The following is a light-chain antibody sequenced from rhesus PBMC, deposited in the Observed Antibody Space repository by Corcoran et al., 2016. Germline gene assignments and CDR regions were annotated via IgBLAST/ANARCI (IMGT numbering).Light chain of an antibody. V-gene: IGKV1-94*01. CDR2: SGT. J-gene: IGKJ2*01. CDR1: QGINRE. CDR3: LQDYTAPFS. Sequence: DIQMTQSPSSLSASVGDRVTVTCRASQGINRELSWYQQKPGKAPSLLINSGTSVQTGVPSRFSGSGSGTDYPLTIISLQPEDVATYYCLQDYTAPFSFGQGTKVDIK.